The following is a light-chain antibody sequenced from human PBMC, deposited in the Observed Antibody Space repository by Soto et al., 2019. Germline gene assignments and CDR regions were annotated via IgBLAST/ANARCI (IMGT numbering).Light chain of an antibody. CDR1: EIIRY. CDR3: QPSYSTPRT. J-gene: IGKJ1*01. Sequence: DIQMTQSPSSLSASIGNKVTITCRASEIIRYLNWYQQKPGKAPKLLIYAASSLQSGVPSRFSGSGSGTDCTLTVSSLQPEDFATYFCQPSYSTPRTFSQGTKVDIK. V-gene: IGKV1-39*01. CDR2: AAS.